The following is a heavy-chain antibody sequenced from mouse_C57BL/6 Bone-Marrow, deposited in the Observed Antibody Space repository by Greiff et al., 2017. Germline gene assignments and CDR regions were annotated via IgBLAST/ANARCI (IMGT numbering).Heavy chain of an antibody. Sequence: EVQLQESGPVLVKPGASVKMSCKASGYTFTDYYMNWVKQSHGKSLEWIGVINPYNGGTSYNQKFKGKATLTVDKSSSTAYMELNSLTSEDSAVYYCARSKRDYYAMDYWGQGTSVTVSS. CDR2: INPYNGGT. J-gene: IGHJ4*01. CDR1: GYTFTDYY. V-gene: IGHV1-19*01. CDR3: ARSKRDYYAMDY.